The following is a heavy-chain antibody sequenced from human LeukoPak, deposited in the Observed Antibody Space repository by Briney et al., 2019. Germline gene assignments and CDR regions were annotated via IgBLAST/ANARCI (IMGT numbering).Heavy chain of an antibody. V-gene: IGHV4-38-2*01. D-gene: IGHD6-13*01. CDR1: GFSISNGYY. CDR3: ARLPYSSNWYYFDY. Sequence: SETLSLTCAVSGFSISNGYYWGWIRQPPGNGLEWIGSIYHSGSTYYSPSLTSRVTISIDTSKNQFSLKLSSVTAADTAVYYCARLPYSSNWYYFDYWGQGALVTVSS. CDR2: IYHSGST. J-gene: IGHJ4*02.